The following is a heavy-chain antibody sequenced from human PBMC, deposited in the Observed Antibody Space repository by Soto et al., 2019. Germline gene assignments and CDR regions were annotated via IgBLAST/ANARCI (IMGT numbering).Heavy chain of an antibody. D-gene: IGHD6-19*01. Sequence: AISGSGGSKYYADSVKGRFTISRDNSKNTLYLQMNSLRAEDTAVYYCAKKAPGGWFAYYFDYWGQGTLVTVSS. J-gene: IGHJ4*02. CDR2: ISGSGGSK. CDR3: AKKAPGGWFAYYFDY. V-gene: IGHV3-23*01.